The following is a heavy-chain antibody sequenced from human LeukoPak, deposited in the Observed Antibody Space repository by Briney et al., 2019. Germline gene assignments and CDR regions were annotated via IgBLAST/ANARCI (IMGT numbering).Heavy chain of an antibody. CDR2: IYYSGST. V-gene: IGHV4-59*12. CDR3: ARGSRGDSSGNAELGGWFDP. D-gene: IGHD6-19*01. CDR1: GGSISSYY. Sequence: SETLSLTCTVSGGSISSYYWSWIRQPPGKGLEWIGYIYYSGSTNYNPSLKSRVIISVDTSKNQFSLKLSSVTAADTAVYYCARGSRGDSSGNAELGGWFDPWGQGTLVTVSS. J-gene: IGHJ5*02.